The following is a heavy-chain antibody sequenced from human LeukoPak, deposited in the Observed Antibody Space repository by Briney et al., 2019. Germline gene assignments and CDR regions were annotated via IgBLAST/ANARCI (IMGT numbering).Heavy chain of an antibody. CDR3: AKHLKWFGEFDN. CDR2: ISSDGITT. V-gene: IGHV3-74*01. CDR1: GFTFSTSW. J-gene: IGHJ5*02. Sequence: GGSLRLSCATSGFTFSTSWMHWVRQAPGEGLVWVSRISSDGITTTYADSVKGRFTISRDNSKNTLYLQMNSLRAEDTAVYYCAKHLKWFGEFDNWGQGTLVTVSS. D-gene: IGHD3-10*01.